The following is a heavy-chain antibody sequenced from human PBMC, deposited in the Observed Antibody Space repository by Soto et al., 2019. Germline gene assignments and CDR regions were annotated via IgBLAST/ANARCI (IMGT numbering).Heavy chain of an antibody. CDR2: ISGSGGST. CDR1: GFTFSSYA. D-gene: IGHD2-15*01. Sequence: GGSLRLSCAASGFTFSSYAMSWVRQAPGKGLEWVSAISGSGGSTYYADSVKGRFTISRDNSKNTLYLQMNSLRAEDTAVYYCAKDRAKYCSGGSCPPLFEYYFDYWGQGTLVTVSS. CDR3: AKDRAKYCSGGSCPPLFEYYFDY. V-gene: IGHV3-23*01. J-gene: IGHJ4*02.